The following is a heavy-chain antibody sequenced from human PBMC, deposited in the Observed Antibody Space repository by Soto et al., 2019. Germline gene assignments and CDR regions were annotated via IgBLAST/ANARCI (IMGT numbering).Heavy chain of an antibody. CDR3: ARVGQNCYYYYGMDV. Sequence: SVKVSCKASGGTFSSYAISWVRQAPGQGLEWMGGIIPIFGTANYAQKFQGRVTITADKSTSTAYMELSSLGSEDTAVYYCARVGQNCYYYYGMDVWGQGTTVTVSS. V-gene: IGHV1-69*06. J-gene: IGHJ6*02. CDR1: GGTFSSYA. CDR2: IIPIFGTA.